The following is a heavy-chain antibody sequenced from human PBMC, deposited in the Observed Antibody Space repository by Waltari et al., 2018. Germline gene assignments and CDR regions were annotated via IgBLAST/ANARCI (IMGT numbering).Heavy chain of an antibody. CDR2: IGPDGSDK. J-gene: IGHJ4*02. CDR3: VGWNDPINS. CDR1: GFTIRRCW. V-gene: IGHV3-7*01. D-gene: IGHD1-1*01. Sequence: EAQLVQSGGGLVQPGGSLTLPCAASGFTIRRCWLTWIRQAPGQRLQWVAHIGPDGSDKYYVDSVKGRFTISRDNAENSLLLQMSSLRVEDTALYYCVGWNDPINSWGQGTLVAVSS.